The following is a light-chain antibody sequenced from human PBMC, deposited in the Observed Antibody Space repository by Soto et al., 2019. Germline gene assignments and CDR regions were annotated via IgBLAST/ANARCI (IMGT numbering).Light chain of an antibody. V-gene: IGKV1-27*01. CDR1: QGISNY. J-gene: IGKJ4*01. CDR3: HKYNHAPT. Sequence: DIQMTQSPSSLSASVGDRVTITCRASQGISNYLAWYQQKPGKVPELLIYAASTLQSGVPSRFSGRGSGTEFSLTISGLQTEHGATYECHKYNHAPTFGVGTKVEIK. CDR2: AAS.